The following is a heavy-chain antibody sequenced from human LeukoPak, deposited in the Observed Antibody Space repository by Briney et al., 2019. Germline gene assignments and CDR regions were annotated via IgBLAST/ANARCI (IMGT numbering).Heavy chain of an antibody. CDR3: AKDLYCSSNSCYLFDY. D-gene: IGHD2-2*01. CDR2: ISGNGVST. V-gene: IGHV3-23*01. J-gene: IGHJ4*02. CDR1: GFTSSSYA. Sequence: GASLRLSCAASGFTSSSYAMSWVRQAPGKGLEWVSAISGNGVSTYYADSVKGRFTISRDYSKNTLYLQMDSLRAEDTAVYYCAKDLYCSSNSCYLFDYWGQGTLVTVSS.